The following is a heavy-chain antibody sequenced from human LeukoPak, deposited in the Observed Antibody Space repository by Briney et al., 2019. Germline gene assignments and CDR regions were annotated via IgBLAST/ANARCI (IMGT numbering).Heavy chain of an antibody. D-gene: IGHD3-10*01. CDR2: INPNSGGT. Sequence: ASVKVSCKASGYTFTGYYMHWVRQAPGQGLEWMGWINPNSGGTNYAQKFQGRVTMTRDTSIRTAYMELSRLRSDDTAVYYCARGLWFGAQSYGMDVWGQGTTVTVSS. CDR1: GYTFTGYY. CDR3: ARGLWFGAQSYGMDV. V-gene: IGHV1-2*02. J-gene: IGHJ6*02.